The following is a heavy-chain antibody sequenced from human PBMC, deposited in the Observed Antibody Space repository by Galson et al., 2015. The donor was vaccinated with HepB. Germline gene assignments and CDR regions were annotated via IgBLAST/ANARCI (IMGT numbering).Heavy chain of an antibody. CDR1: GFTFDDYG. CDR3: ARALRIPYCGGDCYGPSDY. D-gene: IGHD2-21*02. CDR2: INWNGGST. J-gene: IGHJ4*02. Sequence: SLRLSCAASGFTFDDYGMSWVRQAPGKGLEWVSGINWNGGSTGYADSVKGRFTISRDNAKNSLYLQMNSLRAEDTALYYCARALRIPYCGGDCYGPSDYWGQGTLVTVSS. V-gene: IGHV3-20*04.